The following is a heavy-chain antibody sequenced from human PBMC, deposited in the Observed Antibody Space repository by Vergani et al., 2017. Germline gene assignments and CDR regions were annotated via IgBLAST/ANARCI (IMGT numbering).Heavy chain of an antibody. CDR2: INSIDSKI. D-gene: IGHD3-3*01. V-gene: IGHV5-51*03. J-gene: IGHJ5*02. CDR3: AKTHDFSSLYSSYNWFDP. CDR1: ESSFISNE. Sequence: EVMLVQSGAEVKKPGESLKISCKYSESSFISNEIAWVRQMSGKGLQWMGNINSIDSKIAYSPSFQGQVTMSVDKSLSTAYLQWSSLKASDTATYYCAKTHDFSSLYSSYNWFDPWGQGTQVTVSS.